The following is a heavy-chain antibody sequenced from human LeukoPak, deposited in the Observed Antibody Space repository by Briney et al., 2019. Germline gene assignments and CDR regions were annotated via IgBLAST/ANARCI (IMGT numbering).Heavy chain of an antibody. J-gene: IGHJ5*02. D-gene: IGHD3-10*01. V-gene: IGHV4-4*07. CDR3: ARGGYYGSGNDFRFDP. Sequence: SETLSLTCTVSGGSISSYYWSWIRQPAGKGLEWIGRIYTSGSTNYNPSLKSRVTMSVDTSKNQFSLKLSSVTAADTAVYFCARGGYYGSGNDFRFDPWGQGTLVTVSS. CDR1: GGSISSYY. CDR2: IYTSGST.